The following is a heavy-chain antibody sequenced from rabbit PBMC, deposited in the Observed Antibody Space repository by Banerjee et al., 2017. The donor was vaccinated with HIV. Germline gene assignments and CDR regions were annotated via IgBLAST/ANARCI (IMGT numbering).Heavy chain of an antibody. CDR1: GFSFSSSYY. CDR3: ARSGYVGWGGDGELMGNGL. CDR2: IYAGSSVST. J-gene: IGHJ4*01. D-gene: IGHD4-1*01. V-gene: IGHV1S45*01. Sequence: QEQLVESGGDLVKPGTSLTLTCTASGFSFSSSYYICWVRQAPGKGLECIACIYAGSSVSTYYANWAKGRFAISKTSSTTVTLQMTSLTVADTATYFCARSGYVGWGGDGELMGNGLWGPGTLVTVS.